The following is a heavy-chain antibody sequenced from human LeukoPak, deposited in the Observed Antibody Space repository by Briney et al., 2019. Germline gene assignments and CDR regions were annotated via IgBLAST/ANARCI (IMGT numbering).Heavy chain of an antibody. D-gene: IGHD2-2*01. J-gene: IGHJ4*02. V-gene: IGHV1-18*01. CDR1: GYTFTSYG. Sequence: ASVKVSCKASGYTFTSYGISWVRQAPGQGLEWMGWISAYNGNANYAQKLQGRVTMTTDTSTSTAYMELRSLRSDDTAVYYCARVIVVPAATPFDYWGQGTLVTVSS. CDR2: ISAYNGNA. CDR3: ARVIVVPAATPFDY.